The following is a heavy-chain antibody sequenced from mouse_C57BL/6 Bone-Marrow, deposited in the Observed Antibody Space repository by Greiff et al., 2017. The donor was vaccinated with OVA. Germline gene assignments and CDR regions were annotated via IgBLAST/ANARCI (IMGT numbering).Heavy chain of an antibody. D-gene: IGHD2-3*01. CDR1: GFTFSDAW. Sequence: EVMLVESGGGLVQPGGSMKLSCAASGFTFSDAWMDWVRQSPEKGLEWVAEIRNKANNHATYYDDSVKGRFTISRDDSKSSVDLQMNSLRAEDTGVYDCTLDGYYVGYFEVWGTGTTVTGSS. J-gene: IGHJ1*03. CDR2: IRNKANNHAT. CDR3: TLDGYYVGYFEV. V-gene: IGHV6-6*01.